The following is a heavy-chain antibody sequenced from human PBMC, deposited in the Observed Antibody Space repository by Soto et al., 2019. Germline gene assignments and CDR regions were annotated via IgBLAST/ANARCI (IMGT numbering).Heavy chain of an antibody. Sequence: EVQLLESGGGLVQPGGSLRLSCAASGFTFSSYAMSWVRQAPGKGLEWVSAISGSGGSTYYADSVKGRFTISRDNSKHTLYLQMNSLRAEDTAVYYCAKRVGYGDYVDDYYYYYGMDVWGQGTTVTVSS. V-gene: IGHV3-23*01. CDR2: ISGSGGST. D-gene: IGHD4-17*01. J-gene: IGHJ6*02. CDR1: GFTFSSYA. CDR3: AKRVGYGDYVDDYYYYYGMDV.